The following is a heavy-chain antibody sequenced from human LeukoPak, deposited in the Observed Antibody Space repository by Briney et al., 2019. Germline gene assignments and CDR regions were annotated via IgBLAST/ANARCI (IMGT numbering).Heavy chain of an antibody. CDR3: ARVPGPVGDYYGSGSYGMDV. J-gene: IGHJ6*02. D-gene: IGHD3-10*01. V-gene: IGHV3-74*01. CDR2: INSDGSST. Sequence: GGSLRLSCAASGFTFSSYWMHWVRQAPGKGLVWVSRINSDGSSTSYADSVKGRFTISRDNAKNTLYLQMNSLRAEDTAVYYCARVPGPVGDYYGSGSYGMDVWGQGTTVTVSS. CDR1: GFTFSSYW.